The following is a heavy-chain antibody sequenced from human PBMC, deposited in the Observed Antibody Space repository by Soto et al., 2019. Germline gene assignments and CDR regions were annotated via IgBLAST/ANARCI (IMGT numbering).Heavy chain of an antibody. CDR1: GGSVNSGSYY. V-gene: IGHV4-61*01. CDR2: IYYSGST. D-gene: IGHD3-22*01. J-gene: IGHJ3*02. CDR3: ARDFRYYDSSGYGAFDI. Sequence: PSETLSLTCTVSGGSVNSGSYYWSWIRQPPGKGLEWIGYIYYSGSTNYNPSLKSRVTISVDTSKNQFSLKLSSVTAADTAVYYCARDFRYYDSSGYGAFDIWGQGTMVTVSS.